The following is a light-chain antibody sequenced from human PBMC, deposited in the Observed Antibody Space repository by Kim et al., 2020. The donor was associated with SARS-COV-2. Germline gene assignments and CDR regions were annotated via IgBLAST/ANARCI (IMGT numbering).Light chain of an antibody. V-gene: IGLV4-69*01. CDR1: SGHSSYA. Sequence: ASVKRTCTLSSGHSSYAIAWHQQQPEKGPRYLMKLNSDGSHSKGDGIPDRFSGSSSGAERYLTISSLQSEDEADYYCQTWGTGIHVFGTGTKVTVL. J-gene: IGLJ1*01. CDR3: QTWGTGIHV. CDR2: LNSDGSH.